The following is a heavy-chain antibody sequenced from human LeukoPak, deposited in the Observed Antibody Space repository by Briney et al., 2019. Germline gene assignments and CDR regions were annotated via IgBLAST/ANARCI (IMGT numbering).Heavy chain of an antibody. D-gene: IGHD3-9*01. V-gene: IGHV4-34*01. CDR3: ARVVPEGRYFDWLLSLAYFDY. Sequence: SETLSLTCAVYGGSFSGYYWSWIRQPPGKGLEWIGEINHSGSTNYNPSLKSRVTISVDTSKNQFSLKLSSVTAADTAVYYCARVVPEGRYFDWLLSLAYFDYWGQGTLVTVSS. CDR1: GGSFSGYY. J-gene: IGHJ4*02. CDR2: INHSGST.